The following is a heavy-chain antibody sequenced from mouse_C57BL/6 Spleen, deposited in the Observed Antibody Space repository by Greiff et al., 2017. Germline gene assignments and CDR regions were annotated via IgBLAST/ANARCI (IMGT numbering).Heavy chain of an antibody. D-gene: IGHD4-1*01. V-gene: IGHV1-61*01. Sequence: QVQLQQPGAELVRPGSSVKLSCKASGYTFTSYWMDWVKQRPGQGLEWIGNIYPSDSETHYNQKFKDKATLTVDKSSSTAYMQLSSLTSEDSAVYYCARRGNWDVYYYAMDYWGQGTSATVSS. CDR3: ARRGNWDVYYYAMDY. J-gene: IGHJ4*01. CDR1: GYTFTSYW. CDR2: IYPSDSET.